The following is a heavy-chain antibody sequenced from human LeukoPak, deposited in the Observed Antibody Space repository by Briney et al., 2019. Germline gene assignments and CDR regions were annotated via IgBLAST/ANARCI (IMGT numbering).Heavy chain of an antibody. CDR2: ISTYNGNT. CDR3: ARERTAAGYDY. J-gene: IGHJ4*02. Sequence: ASVKVSCKASGYIFPNYGISWVRQAPGQGLEWMGWISTYNGNTNYAQKFQGRVTMTTDTSTSTAYMELRSLRSDDTAVYYCARERTAAGYDYWGQGTLLTVSS. V-gene: IGHV1-18*01. CDR1: GYIFPNYG. D-gene: IGHD6-13*01.